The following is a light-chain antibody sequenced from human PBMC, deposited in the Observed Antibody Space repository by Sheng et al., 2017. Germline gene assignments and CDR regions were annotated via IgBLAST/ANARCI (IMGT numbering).Light chain of an antibody. CDR3: QQSSGTLT. V-gene: IGKV1-39*01. CDR1: QSISSS. Sequence: DIQMTQSPSSLSASVGDRVTITCRASQSISSSLNWYQQRPGKAPKLVIYAATSLQSGVPSRFSGSGSGTDFSLSISSLQPEDFATYYCQQSSGTLTFGPGTKVDMK. CDR2: AAT. J-gene: IGKJ3*01.